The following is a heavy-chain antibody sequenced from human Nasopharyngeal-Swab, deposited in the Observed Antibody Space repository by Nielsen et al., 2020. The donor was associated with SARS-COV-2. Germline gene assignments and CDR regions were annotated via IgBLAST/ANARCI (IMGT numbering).Heavy chain of an antibody. Sequence: GGSLRLSCAASGFTFSGYWMSWVRQAPGKGLEWVANIKEDGSEKYYVDSVKGRFTISRDNAKNSLYLQMNSLRAEDTAVYFCARGRPLGGYYFGYFDYWGQGTLVTVSS. CDR3: ARGRPLGGYYFGYFDY. V-gene: IGHV3-7*01. J-gene: IGHJ4*02. D-gene: IGHD3-3*01. CDR1: GFTFSGYW. CDR2: IKEDGSEK.